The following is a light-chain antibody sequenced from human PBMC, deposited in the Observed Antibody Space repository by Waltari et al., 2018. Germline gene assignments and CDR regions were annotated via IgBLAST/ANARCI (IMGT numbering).Light chain of an antibody. J-gene: IGKJ2*01. CDR3: QQSYAIPYT. Sequence: DIQMTQSPSSLSASVGDRVTTTCRASQSISSDLNWYQQKPGKAPNLLISAASTLQSGVPSRFSGSGSGTDFTLTISSLQPEDFAIYYCQQSYAIPYTFGQGTKLEIK. V-gene: IGKV1-39*01. CDR1: QSISSD. CDR2: AAS.